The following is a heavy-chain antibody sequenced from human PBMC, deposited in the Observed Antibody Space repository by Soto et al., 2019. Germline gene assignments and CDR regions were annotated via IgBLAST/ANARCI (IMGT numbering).Heavy chain of an antibody. CDR1: GGTFSSYA. CDR3: ARVVLTYYYDCSGPYYFDY. CDR2: IIPIFGTA. J-gene: IGHJ4*02. D-gene: IGHD3-22*01. V-gene: IGHV1-69*06. Sequence: QVQLVQSGAEVKKPGSSVKVSCKASGGTFSSYAISWVRQAPGQGLEWMGGIIPIFGTANYAQKFQGRVTITADKSTSTAYMELSSLRSEDTAVYYCARVVLTYYYDCSGPYYFDYWGQGTLVTVSS.